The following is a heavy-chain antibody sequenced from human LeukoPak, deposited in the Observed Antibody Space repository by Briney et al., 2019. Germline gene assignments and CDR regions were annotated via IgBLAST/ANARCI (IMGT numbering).Heavy chain of an antibody. CDR2: ISSSSSTI. Sequence: GGSLRLSCAASGFTFSTYSMNWVRQAPGKGLEWVSYISSSSSTIYYADSVKGRFTISRDNAKNSLYLQMNSLRAEDTAVYYCARGSTYYDSSGQVPFDYWGQGTLDTVSS. J-gene: IGHJ4*02. CDR3: ARGSTYYDSSGQVPFDY. D-gene: IGHD3-22*01. V-gene: IGHV3-48*01. CDR1: GFTFSTYS.